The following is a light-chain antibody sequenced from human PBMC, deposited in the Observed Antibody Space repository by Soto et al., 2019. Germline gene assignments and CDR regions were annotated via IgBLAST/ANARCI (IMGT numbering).Light chain of an antibody. V-gene: IGLV1-44*01. Sequence: QSVLTQPPSASGTPGQRVTISCSGSSSNIGSNTVIWYQQLPGTAPKLLIYSNNQRPSGVPDRFSGSKSGTSASLAISGLQSEDEADYYCAAWDDSRNGPVFGGGTKVTVL. CDR1: SSNIGSNT. CDR3: AAWDDSRNGPV. CDR2: SNN. J-gene: IGLJ3*02.